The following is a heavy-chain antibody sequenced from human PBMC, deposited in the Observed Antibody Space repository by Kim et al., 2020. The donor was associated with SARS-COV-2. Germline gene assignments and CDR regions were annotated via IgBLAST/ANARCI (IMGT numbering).Heavy chain of an antibody. J-gene: IGHJ4*02. CDR3: ARSGHPYYYDSSGYYYLNY. D-gene: IGHD3-22*01. Sequence: ASVKVSCKASGYTFTSCGISWVRQAPGQGLEWMGWISAYNGNTNYAQKLQGRVTMTTDTSTSTAYMELRSLRSDDTAVYYCARSGHPYYYDSSGYYYLNYWGQGTLVTVSS. V-gene: IGHV1-18*04. CDR1: GYTFTSCG. CDR2: ISAYNGNT.